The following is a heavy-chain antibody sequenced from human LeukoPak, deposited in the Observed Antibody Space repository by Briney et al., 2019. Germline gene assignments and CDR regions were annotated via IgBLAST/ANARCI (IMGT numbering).Heavy chain of an antibody. Sequence: SETLSLTCTVSGGSISSHYWSWIRQPPGKGLEWIGYIYYSGSTNYNPSLKSRVTISVDTSKNQFSLKLSSVTAADTAVYYCARATTIFGVVRAWFDPWGQGTLVTVSS. CDR1: GGSISSHY. D-gene: IGHD3-3*01. V-gene: IGHV4-59*11. CDR2: IYYSGST. J-gene: IGHJ5*02. CDR3: ARATTIFGVVRAWFDP.